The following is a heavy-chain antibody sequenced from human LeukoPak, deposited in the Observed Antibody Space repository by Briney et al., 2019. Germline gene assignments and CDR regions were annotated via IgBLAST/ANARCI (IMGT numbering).Heavy chain of an antibody. CDR1: GFTVSNNY. D-gene: IGHD3-3*01. Sequence: GGSLRLSCAASGFTVSNNYMTWVRQAPGKGLERVSIIYSGGKTSYAESVKGRFTISRDNSKNTLYLQMNSLRAEDTAVYYCARVRSNSDFWSGYYIQYYLDYWGQGTLVTVSS. CDR2: IYSGGKT. V-gene: IGHV3-53*01. J-gene: IGHJ4*02. CDR3: ARVRSNSDFWSGYYIQYYLDY.